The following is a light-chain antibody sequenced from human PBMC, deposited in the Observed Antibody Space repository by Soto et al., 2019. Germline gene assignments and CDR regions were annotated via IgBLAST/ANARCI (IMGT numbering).Light chain of an antibody. CDR3: LLTFRGPWV. CDR1: SGPVTTGHH. V-gene: IGLV7-46*01. Sequence: QAVVTQEPSLTVSPGGTITLTCASRSGPVTTGHHAYWFQQKPGQAPRTLIFDTYNRHSWTPARFSGSLLGGQAALTLSGAQPEDEAEYYCLLTFRGPWVFGGGTKVTVL. J-gene: IGLJ3*02. CDR2: DTY.